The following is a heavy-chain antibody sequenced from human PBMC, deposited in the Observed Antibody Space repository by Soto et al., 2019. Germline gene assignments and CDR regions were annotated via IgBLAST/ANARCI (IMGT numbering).Heavy chain of an antibody. V-gene: IGHV4-39*01. CDR1: GGSISSSSDY. J-gene: IGHJ5*02. CDR3: ARPLHTSGIVWFGP. Sequence: SETLCLTWTVSGGSISSSSDYWGWIRQPPGKGLEGIGTIYYSGSTYYNPSLKSRVTMSVDTANNQFSLKLITVTAADTAGYYCARPLHTSGIVWFGPCHQRPLVTVSS. D-gene: IGHD2-15*01. CDR2: IYYSGST.